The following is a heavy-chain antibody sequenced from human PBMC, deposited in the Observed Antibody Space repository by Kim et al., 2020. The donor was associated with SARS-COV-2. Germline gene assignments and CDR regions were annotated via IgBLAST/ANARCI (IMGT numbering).Heavy chain of an antibody. CDR3: ARDSHYYGSGINIIGKADY. CDR2: IWYDGSNK. J-gene: IGHJ4*02. D-gene: IGHD3-10*01. Sequence: GGSLRLSCAASGFTFSSYGMHWVRQAPGKGLEWVAVIWYDGSNKYYADSVKGRFTISRDNSKNTLYLQMNSLRAEDTAVYYCARDSHYYGSGINIIGKADYWGQGTLVTVSS. V-gene: IGHV3-33*01. CDR1: GFTFSSYG.